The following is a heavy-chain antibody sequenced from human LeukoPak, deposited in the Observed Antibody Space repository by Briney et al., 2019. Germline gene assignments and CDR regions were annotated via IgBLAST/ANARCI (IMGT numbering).Heavy chain of an antibody. CDR3: ARLVQYDYVWGSYRPGGFDP. CDR1: GGSFSGYY. Sequence: PSETLSLTCAVYGGSFSGYYWSWIRQPLGKGLEWIGEINHNGSTNYNPSLKSRVTISVDTSKNQFSLKLSSVTAADTAVYYCARLVQYDYVWGSYRPGGFDPWGQGTLVTVSS. V-gene: IGHV4-34*01. D-gene: IGHD3-16*02. CDR2: INHNGST. J-gene: IGHJ5*02.